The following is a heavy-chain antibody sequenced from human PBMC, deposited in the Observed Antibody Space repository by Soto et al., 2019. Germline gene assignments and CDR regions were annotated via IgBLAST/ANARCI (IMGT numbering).Heavy chain of an antibody. CDR3: VRRVSGNYDC. V-gene: IGHV3-64*01. CDR1: GFTFSSYD. Sequence: EVQLAESGGGMVQPGGSLRLSCVASGFTFSSYDMHWVRQAPGKGLEYVSSISSNGGTTYYGNSVKGRFTISRDNSKNTLYLQMGSLRAEDMAVYYCVRRVSGNYDCWGQGTLGTVSS. J-gene: IGHJ4*02. D-gene: IGHD1-7*01. CDR2: ISSNGGTT.